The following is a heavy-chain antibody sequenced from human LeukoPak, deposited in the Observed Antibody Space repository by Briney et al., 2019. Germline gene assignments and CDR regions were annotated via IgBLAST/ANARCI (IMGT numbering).Heavy chain of an antibody. V-gene: IGHV1-69*13. CDR1: GGTFSSYA. CDR3: ARGGEIQLWLRGGYNWFDP. D-gene: IGHD5-18*01. Sequence: SVKVSCKASGGTFSSYAISWVRQAPGQGLEWMGVIIPIFGTANYAQKFQGRVTITADESTSTAYMELSSLRSEDTAVYYCARGGEIQLWLRGGYNWFDPWGQGTLVTVSS. CDR2: IIPIFGTA. J-gene: IGHJ5*02.